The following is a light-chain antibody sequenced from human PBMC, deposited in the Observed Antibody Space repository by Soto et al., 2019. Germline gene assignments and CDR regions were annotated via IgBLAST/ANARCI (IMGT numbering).Light chain of an antibody. CDR2: KAS. Sequence: DIQMTQSPSTLSASVGDRVTITCLASQSISSWLAWYQQKPGKAPKLLIYKASSFESGVPSRFSGSGSGTEFTLTISSLPPDDFATYYCQQYNSRVTFGQGTKV. CDR1: QSISSW. J-gene: IGKJ1*01. CDR3: QQYNSRVT. V-gene: IGKV1-5*03.